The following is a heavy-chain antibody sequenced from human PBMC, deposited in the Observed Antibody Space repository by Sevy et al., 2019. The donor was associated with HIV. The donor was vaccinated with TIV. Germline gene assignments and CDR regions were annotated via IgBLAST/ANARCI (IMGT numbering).Heavy chain of an antibody. D-gene: IGHD4-17*01. CDR1: GFTFGDYA. V-gene: IGHV3-9*01. CDR3: ATIYVDYGGNSDAFDI. J-gene: IGHJ3*02. CDR2: ISWNSGSI. Sequence: GGSLRLSCAASGFTFGDYAMHWVRQAPGKGLEWVSGISWNSGSIGYADSVKGRFTISRDNAKNSLYLQMNSLRAEDTALYYCATIYVDYGGNSDAFDIWGQGTMVTVSS.